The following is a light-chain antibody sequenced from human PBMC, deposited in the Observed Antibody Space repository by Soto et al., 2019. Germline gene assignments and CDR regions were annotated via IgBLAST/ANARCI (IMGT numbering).Light chain of an antibody. Sequence: QSVLTQPAYVSGSPGQSITISCTGTNSDVGAHNLFSWYQHHPGKAPRLLISEVSNRPSGVSNRFSASKSGNTASRTISGLQAEDEADYYCSSYTTSTTVEFGGGTKVTVL. CDR2: EVS. J-gene: IGLJ2*01. CDR3: SSYTTSTTVE. CDR1: NSDVGAHNL. V-gene: IGLV2-14*01.